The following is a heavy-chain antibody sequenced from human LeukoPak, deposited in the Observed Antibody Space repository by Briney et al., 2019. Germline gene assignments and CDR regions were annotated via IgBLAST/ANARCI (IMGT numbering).Heavy chain of an antibody. D-gene: IGHD4-17*01. V-gene: IGHV4-59*01. J-gene: IGHJ4*02. CDR3: ARGVDYGFDFDY. Sequence: PSETLSLTCTVSGGSISTYYWSWIRQPPGKGLEWIGYIYNSGSTNYNPSLQSRVTISVDTSKNQFSLRLTSVTAADTAVYYCARGVDYGFDFDYWGQGTLVTVSS. CDR2: IYNSGST. CDR1: GGSISTYY.